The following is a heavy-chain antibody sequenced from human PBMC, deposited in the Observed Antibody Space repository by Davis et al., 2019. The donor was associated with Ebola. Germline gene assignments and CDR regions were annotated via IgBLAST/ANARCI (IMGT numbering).Heavy chain of an antibody. CDR3: AREMRGTADSH. CDR1: GFTFSDYY. D-gene: IGHD1/OR15-1a*01. J-gene: IGHJ4*02. Sequence: GESLKISCAASGFTFSDYYMSWIRQAPGKGLEWVSYISSSGSTIYYADSVKGRFTISRDNAKNSLYLQMNSLRVEDTAMYYCAREMRGTADSHWGQGTLVTVSS. CDR2: ISSSGSTI. V-gene: IGHV3-11*04.